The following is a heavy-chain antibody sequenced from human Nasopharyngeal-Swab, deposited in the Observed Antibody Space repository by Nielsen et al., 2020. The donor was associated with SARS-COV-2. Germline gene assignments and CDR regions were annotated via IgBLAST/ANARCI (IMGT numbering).Heavy chain of an antibody. Sequence: GGSLRLSCAASGFTFSDHYMDWVRQAPGKGLEWVGRTRNKANSYTTEYAASVKGRFTISRDDSENSVYLQMNSLKTEDTAVYYCARGATSFGVGLGDSYGMDVWGQGTTVTVSS. V-gene: IGHV3-72*01. CDR3: ARGATSFGVGLGDSYGMDV. CDR2: TRNKANSYTT. CDR1: GFTFSDHY. J-gene: IGHJ6*02. D-gene: IGHD3-3*01.